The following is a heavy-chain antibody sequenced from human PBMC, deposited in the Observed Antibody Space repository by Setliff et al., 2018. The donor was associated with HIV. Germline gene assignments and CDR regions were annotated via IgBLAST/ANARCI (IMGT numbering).Heavy chain of an antibody. Sequence: NPSETLSLTCAVYGGSFSGYYWSWIRQPPGKGLEWIGEINHSGTTNYNPSLKSRVTISMDTSKNQFSLKLTSVTAADTSVYYCARYGPDTYQPLWSFGVWGRGTMVTVSS. CDR1: GGSFSGYY. J-gene: IGHJ2*01. V-gene: IGHV4-34*01. CDR2: INHSGTT. D-gene: IGHD3-10*01. CDR3: ARYGPDTYQPLWSFGV.